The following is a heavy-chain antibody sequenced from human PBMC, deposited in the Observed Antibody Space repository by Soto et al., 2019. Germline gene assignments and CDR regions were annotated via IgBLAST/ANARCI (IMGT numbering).Heavy chain of an antibody. CDR2: INAGNGNT. CDR1: GYTFTSYA. D-gene: IGHD3-16*02. Sequence: ASVKVSCKASGYTFTSYAMHWVPQAPGQRLEWMGWINAGNGNTKYSQKFQGRVTITRDTSASTAYMELSSLRSEDTAVYYCASSAPELSWFYWGQGTLVTVSS. J-gene: IGHJ4*02. CDR3: ASSAPELSWFY. V-gene: IGHV1-3*01.